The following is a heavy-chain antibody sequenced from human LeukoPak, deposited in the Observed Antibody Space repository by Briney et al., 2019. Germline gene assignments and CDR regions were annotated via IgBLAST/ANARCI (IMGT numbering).Heavy chain of an antibody. CDR1: GFTFSSYS. J-gene: IGHJ3*02. V-gene: IGHV3-21*01. CDR2: ISSSSSYI. Sequence: PGGSLRLSCAASGFTFSSYSMNWVRQAPGKGLEWVSSISSSSSYIYYADSVKGRFTIYRDNAKNSLYLQMNSLRAEDTAVYYCARDLGAGEGRGLFLGAFDIWGQGTMVTVSS. D-gene: IGHD3-16*01. CDR3: ARDLGAGEGRGLFLGAFDI.